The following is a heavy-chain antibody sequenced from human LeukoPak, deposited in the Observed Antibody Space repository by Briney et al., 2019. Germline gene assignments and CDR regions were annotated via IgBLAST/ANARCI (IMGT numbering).Heavy chain of an antibody. CDR3: ARWYCSNTNCFYDY. CDR2: IWSDGRSK. J-gene: IGHJ4*02. D-gene: IGHD2-2*01. Sequence: GGSLRLSCAASGFTFSSYGIHWVRQAPGKGPEWVTFIWSDGRSKYIDSVKGRFTISRDNSKNTVYLQMNSLRAEDTAVYYCARWYCSNTNCFYDYWGQGTLVTVSS. V-gene: IGHV3-33*01. CDR1: GFTFSSYG.